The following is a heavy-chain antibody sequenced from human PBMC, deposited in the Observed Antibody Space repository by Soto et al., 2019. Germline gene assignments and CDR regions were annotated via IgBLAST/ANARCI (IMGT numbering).Heavy chain of an antibody. CDR3: ARGRYGDY. V-gene: IGHV1-18*01. CDR2: ISAHNGNT. D-gene: IGHD1-1*01. CDR1: GYGFTTYG. J-gene: IGHJ4*02. Sequence: QVHLVQSGAEVKKPGASVKVSCKGSGYGFTTYGITWVRQAPGQGLEWMAWISAHNGNTNYAQKLQGRVTVTSDTSTSKASMELRSLRSGDTAVYYCARGRYGDYWGQGALVTVSS.